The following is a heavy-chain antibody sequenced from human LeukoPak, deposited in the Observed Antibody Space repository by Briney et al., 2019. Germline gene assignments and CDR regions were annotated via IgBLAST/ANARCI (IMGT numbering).Heavy chain of an antibody. J-gene: IGHJ5*02. CDR2: INHSGST. Sequence: PSETLSLTCAVYGGSFSGYYWSWIRQPPGKGLERIGEINHSGSTNYNPSLKSRVTISVDTSKTQFSLKLSPVPAADTAVYYSAKSSSWSKKNWFDPWGQGTLVTVSS. CDR1: GGSFSGYY. V-gene: IGHV4-34*01. CDR3: AKSSSWSKKNWFDP. D-gene: IGHD6-13*01.